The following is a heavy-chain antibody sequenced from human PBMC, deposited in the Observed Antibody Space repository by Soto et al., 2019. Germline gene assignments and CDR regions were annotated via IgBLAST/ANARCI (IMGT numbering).Heavy chain of an antibody. CDR2: IDPKSGGT. CDR1: GPTFIAYY. CDR3: ASVSVDVPE. Sequence: QLVQSGAEVKKPGASVRVSCKTSGPTFIAYYIHWVRQAPGPGLEWMGWIDPKSGGTTYEQKFLGRGPMTSDTSINTAYMDLNRLTSDDRALYDCASVSVDVPEWGQGPLITVSS. V-gene: IGHV1-2*02. J-gene: IGHJ4*02. D-gene: IGHD3-16*01.